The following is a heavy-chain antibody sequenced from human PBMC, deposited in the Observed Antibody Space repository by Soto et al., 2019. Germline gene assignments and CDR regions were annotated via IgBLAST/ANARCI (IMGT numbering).Heavy chain of an antibody. CDR2: INAGNGNT. CDR1: GYTFTSYA. Sequence: ASVKVYCKASGYTFTSYAMHLVRQAPGQRLEWMGWINAGNGNTKYSQKFQGRVTITRDTSASTAYMELSSLRSEDTAVYYCARGVGVPAAMPSYYFDYWGQGTLVTVSS. CDR3: ARGVGVPAAMPSYYFDY. J-gene: IGHJ4*02. V-gene: IGHV1-3*01. D-gene: IGHD2-2*01.